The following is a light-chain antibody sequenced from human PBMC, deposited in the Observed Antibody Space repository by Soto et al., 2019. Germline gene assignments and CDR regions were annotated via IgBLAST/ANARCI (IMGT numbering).Light chain of an antibody. Sequence: NFMLTQPHSVSESPGKTVTISCTRSSGSIASNYVQWYQQRPGSAPTTVIYEDNHRPSGVPDRFSGSIDSSSNSASLTISGLKTEDEADYYCQSYDSSNLVVFGGGTKLTV. CDR2: EDN. V-gene: IGLV6-57*04. J-gene: IGLJ2*01. CDR3: QSYDSSNLVV. CDR1: SGSIASNY.